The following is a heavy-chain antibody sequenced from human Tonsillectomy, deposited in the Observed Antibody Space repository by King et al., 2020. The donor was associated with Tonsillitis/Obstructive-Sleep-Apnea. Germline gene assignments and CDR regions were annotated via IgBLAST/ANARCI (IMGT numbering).Heavy chain of an antibody. D-gene: IGHD3-3*01. CDR1: GGSVSSGSYY. V-gene: IGHV4-61*01. J-gene: IGHJ4*02. CDR2: IYYSGST. Sequence: VPLQESGPGLVKPSETLSLTCTVSGGSVSSGSYYWSWIRQPPGKGLEWIGYIYYSGSTNYNPSLKSRVTISVDTSKNQFSLKLSSVTAADTAVYYCARAEVLRFLEWLPAPPTFDYWGQGTLVTVSS. CDR3: ARAEVLRFLEWLPAPPTFDY.